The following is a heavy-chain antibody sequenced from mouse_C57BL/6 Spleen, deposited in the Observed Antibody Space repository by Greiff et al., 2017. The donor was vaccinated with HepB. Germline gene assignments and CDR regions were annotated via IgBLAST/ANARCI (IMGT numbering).Heavy chain of an antibody. D-gene: IGHD1-1*01. CDR3: ARTTVVAEGWYFDV. J-gene: IGHJ1*03. CDR2: IYPRDGST. Sequence: VQLVESGPELVKPGASVKLSCKASGYTFTSYDINWVKQRPGQGLEWIGWIYPRDGSTKYNEKFKGKATLTVDTSSSTAYMELHSLTSEDSSVYFCARTTVVAEGWYFDVWGTGTTVTVSS. V-gene: IGHV1-85*01. CDR1: GYTFTSYD.